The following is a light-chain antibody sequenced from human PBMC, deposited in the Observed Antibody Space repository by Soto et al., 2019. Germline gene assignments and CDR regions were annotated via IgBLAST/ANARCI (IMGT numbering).Light chain of an antibody. CDR1: SSDVGGYNY. Sequence: QSARTQPASVSGSPGQSITISCTGTSSDVGGYNYVSWYQQHPGKAPKLMIYDVSNRPSGVSNRFSGSKSGNTASLTISGLQAEDEADYYCSSYTSSSTYDFGTGTKVTVL. J-gene: IGLJ1*01. CDR2: DVS. CDR3: SSYTSSSTYD. V-gene: IGLV2-14*01.